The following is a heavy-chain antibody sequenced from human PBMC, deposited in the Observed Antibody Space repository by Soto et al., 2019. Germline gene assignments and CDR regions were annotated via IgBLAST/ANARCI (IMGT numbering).Heavy chain of an antibody. CDR1: GFTFRSYG. CDR2: IWCDGSKK. V-gene: IGHV3-33*01. J-gene: IGHJ6*04. CDR3: ARDRLVPYGYGMDV. D-gene: IGHD2-2*01. Sequence: QMQLVESGGGVVQPGRSLRLSCAASGFTFRSYGIHWVRQAPGKGLEWVALIWCDGSKKYYVDSVKGRFAVSRDNSKNTLYLQMNSLRVEDTAVYYCARDRLVPYGYGMDVWGKGTTVTVSS.